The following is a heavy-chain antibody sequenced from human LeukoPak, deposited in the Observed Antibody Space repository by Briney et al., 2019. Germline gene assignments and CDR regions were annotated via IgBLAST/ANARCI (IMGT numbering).Heavy chain of an antibody. J-gene: IGHJ4*02. V-gene: IGHV5-51*01. D-gene: IGHD5-18*01. CDR1: GSRFTSYW. CDR2: IYPGDSDT. Sequence: GESLEISCKGSGSRFTSYWIGWARQMPGKGLEWMGIIYPGDSDTRYIPSFQGQVTISADKAISTAYLQWSSLKASDTAMYYCARGGYSYGYFDYWGQGTLVTVSS. CDR3: ARGGYSYGYFDY.